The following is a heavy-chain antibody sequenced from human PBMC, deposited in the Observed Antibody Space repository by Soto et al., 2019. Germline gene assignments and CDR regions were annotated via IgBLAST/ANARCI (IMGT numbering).Heavy chain of an antibody. CDR3: ARNGENCSSNSCHVYAFDI. CDR2: IYYSGST. D-gene: IGHD2-2*01. CDR1: GGSISSYY. J-gene: IGHJ3*02. Sequence: SETLSLTCTVSGGSISSYYWSWIRQPPGKGLEWIGYIYYSGSTNYNPSLKSRVTISVDTSKNQFSPKLSSVTAADTAVYYCARNGENCSSNSCHVYAFDIWGQGTMVTVSS. V-gene: IGHV4-59*12.